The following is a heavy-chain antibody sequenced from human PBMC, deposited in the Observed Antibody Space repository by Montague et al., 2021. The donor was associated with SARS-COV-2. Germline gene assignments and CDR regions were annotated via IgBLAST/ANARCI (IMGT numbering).Heavy chain of an antibody. J-gene: IGHJ4*02. V-gene: IGHV3-21*01. CDR2: IGSSSSYI. D-gene: IGHD6-19*01. CDR1: GFTFSSYS. Sequence: SLRLSCAASGFTFSSYSMNWVRQAPGKGLEWVSSIGSSSSYIXXADSXTGRFTISRDNAKNSLYLQMNSLRAEDTAVYYCARDRDSSGWFDYWGQGTLVTVSS. CDR3: ARDRDSSGWFDY.